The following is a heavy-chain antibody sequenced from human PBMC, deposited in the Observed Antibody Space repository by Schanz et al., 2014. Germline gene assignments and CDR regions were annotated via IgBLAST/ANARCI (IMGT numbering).Heavy chain of an antibody. J-gene: IGHJ6*02. D-gene: IGHD3-22*01. CDR3: AKIRYDSSGYYLPYYGMDV. CDR1: GFTFISYN. CDR2: ISGSGGST. Sequence: EAQLVESGGGLVEPGGSLRLSCAASGFTFISYNMNWVRQAPGKGLEWVAGISGSGGSTDYADSVKGRFIIPRDNSKNTLYLQMNSLRAEDTAVYYCAKIRYDSSGYYLPYYGMDVWGQGTTVIVSS. V-gene: IGHV3-23*04.